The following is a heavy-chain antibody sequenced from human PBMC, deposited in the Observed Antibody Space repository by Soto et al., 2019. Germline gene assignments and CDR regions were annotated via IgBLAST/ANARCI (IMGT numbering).Heavy chain of an antibody. J-gene: IGHJ5*02. V-gene: IGHV1-69*01. Sequence: QVHLVQSGAEVKKPGSSVKVSCRASGGTFKTYEINWVRQAPGQGLEWMGGIVPLFGTTNWAQQFQGRVTFSADESTSTAYMEVSSLRSEDTAVYYCGGRGIRTPGSAIDAWGQGALVTVSS. CDR2: IVPLFGTT. CDR3: GGRGIRTPGSAIDA. D-gene: IGHD3-10*01. CDR1: GGTFKTYE.